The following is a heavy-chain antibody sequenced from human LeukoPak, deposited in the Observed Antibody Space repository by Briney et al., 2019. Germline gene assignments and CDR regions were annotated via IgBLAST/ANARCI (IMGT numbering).Heavy chain of an antibody. J-gene: IGHJ4*02. CDR3: ARRSSTWSFDY. D-gene: IGHD6-13*01. CDR2: IYSSGST. V-gene: IGHV4-59*08. Sequence: SETLSLTCTVSGGSISSYYRSWIRQPPGKGLAWIGYIYSSGSTNYNPSLKSRVTIFVDTSKNQFSLKLSSVTAADTAVYYCARRSSTWSFDYWGQGTLVTVSS. CDR1: GGSISSYY.